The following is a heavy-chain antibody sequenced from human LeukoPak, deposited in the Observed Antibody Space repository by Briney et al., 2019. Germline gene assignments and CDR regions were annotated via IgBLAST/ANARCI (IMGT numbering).Heavy chain of an antibody. CDR2: IYYSGST. D-gene: IGHD6-13*01. Sequence: SETLSLTCTVSGGSISSSSYYWGWLRQPPGTGLEWIGSIYYSGSTYYNPSLKRRVTISVDTSKNQFSLKLSSVTAADTAVYYCARGWGRAAAGWFDPWGQGTLVTVSS. V-gene: IGHV4-39*07. J-gene: IGHJ5*02. CDR1: GGSISSSSYY. CDR3: ARGWGRAAAGWFDP.